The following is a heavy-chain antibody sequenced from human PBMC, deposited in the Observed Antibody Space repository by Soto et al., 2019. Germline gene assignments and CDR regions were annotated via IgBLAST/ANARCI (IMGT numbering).Heavy chain of an antibody. Sequence: GGSLRLSCEASGFTFSSYWMTWVRQAPGKGLEWVANIKQDGSEKYYVDSVKGRFTISRDNAKNSLYLQMNSLRDDDTAVYYCARPSSGWENWFDPWGQGTLVTVSS. J-gene: IGHJ5*02. CDR2: IKQDGSEK. CDR3: ARPSSGWENWFDP. V-gene: IGHV3-7*01. D-gene: IGHD6-19*01. CDR1: GFTFSSYW.